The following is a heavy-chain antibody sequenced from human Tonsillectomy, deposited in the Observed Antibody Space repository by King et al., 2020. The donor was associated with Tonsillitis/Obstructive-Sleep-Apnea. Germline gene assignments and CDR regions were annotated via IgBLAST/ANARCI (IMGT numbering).Heavy chain of an antibody. V-gene: IGHV1-46*01. CDR3: ARDDVVGRYIDS. Sequence: VQLMQSGAEVKTPEASGKVSGKASGYTLTWYYIHWVRQASGQGIEWKGIINPSSGVTTYAQKFQGRVTMTTDTSASTVYLVLSSLRSEDTAVYYCARDDVVGRYIDSWGQGTLVTVSS. CDR1: GYTLTWYY. J-gene: IGHJ4*02. D-gene: IGHD1-14*01. CDR2: INPSSGVT.